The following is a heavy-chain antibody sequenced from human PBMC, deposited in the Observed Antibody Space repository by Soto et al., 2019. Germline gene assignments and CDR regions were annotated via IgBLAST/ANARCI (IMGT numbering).Heavy chain of an antibody. CDR3: ARGLYSRGY. D-gene: IGHD3-16*01. V-gene: IGHV3-7*03. CDR2: IKHDGSEK. J-gene: IGHJ4*02. Sequence: EVQLVESGGDLVQPGGSLRLSCVVPGFSFSSNWMYWVRQAPGKGLEWVAHIKHDGSEKYYGDSVKGRFAISRDNAKNSLYLQMNSLSVDDTAVYYCARGLYSRGYWGQGTLVTVSS. CDR1: GFSFSSNW.